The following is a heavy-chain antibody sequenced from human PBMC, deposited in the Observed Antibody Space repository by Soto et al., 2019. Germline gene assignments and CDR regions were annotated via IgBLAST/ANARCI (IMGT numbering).Heavy chain of an antibody. V-gene: IGHV3-7*05. CDR3: ARFRSSSQRQDFDY. J-gene: IGHJ4*02. CDR1: GFTFSSYW. Sequence: GGSLRLSCAASGFTFSSYWMSWVRQAPGKGLEWVANIRQDGSEKYYVDSVKGRFTISRDNAKNSLYLQMNSLRAEDTAVYYCARFRSSSQRQDFDYWGQGTLVTVSS. D-gene: IGHD6-13*01. CDR2: IRQDGSEK.